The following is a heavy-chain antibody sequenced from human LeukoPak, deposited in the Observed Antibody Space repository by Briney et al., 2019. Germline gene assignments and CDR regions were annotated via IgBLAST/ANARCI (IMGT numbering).Heavy chain of an antibody. CDR1: GGTFSSYA. Sequence: ASVKVSCKASGGTFSSYAISWVRQAPGQGLEWMGWISAYNGNTDYAQNLQGRLTMTTDTSTSTAYMELRSLRSDDTAVYYCARDTPSYYGGSGKNLWGQGTLVTVPS. V-gene: IGHV1-18*01. D-gene: IGHD3-10*01. CDR3: ARDTPSYYGGSGKNL. CDR2: ISAYNGNT. J-gene: IGHJ5*02.